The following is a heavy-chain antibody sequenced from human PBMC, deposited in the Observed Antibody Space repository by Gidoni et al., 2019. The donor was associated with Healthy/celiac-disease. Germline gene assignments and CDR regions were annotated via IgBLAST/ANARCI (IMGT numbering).Heavy chain of an antibody. CDR3: ARAGGDYYYYYYMDV. D-gene: IGHD3-10*01. Sequence: QLQLVESGGGVVQPGMSLRLPSPASGFTFSSYGMHWVRPAPGKGLEWVAVIWYDGSNKYYADSVKGRFNISRDNSKNTLYLQMNSLRAEDTAVYYCARAGGDYYYYYYMDVWGKGTTVTVSS. V-gene: IGHV3-33*01. CDR1: GFTFSSYG. CDR2: IWYDGSNK. J-gene: IGHJ6*03.